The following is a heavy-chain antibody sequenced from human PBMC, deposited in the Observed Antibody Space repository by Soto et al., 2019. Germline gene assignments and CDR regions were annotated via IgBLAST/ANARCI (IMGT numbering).Heavy chain of an antibody. Sequence: QVQLVQSGTEVKKPGSSVKVSCKASGGTFRNYPINWVRQAPGQGLEWMGSIFPLTDIPDYAQNFQARLTISADKSTSTAYMELSSLTSDDTAMYFCARGPLVVLNYFESWGQGTLVNVSS. CDR1: GGTFRNYP. J-gene: IGHJ4*02. CDR3: ARGPLVVLNYFES. V-gene: IGHV1-69*02. CDR2: IFPLTDIP.